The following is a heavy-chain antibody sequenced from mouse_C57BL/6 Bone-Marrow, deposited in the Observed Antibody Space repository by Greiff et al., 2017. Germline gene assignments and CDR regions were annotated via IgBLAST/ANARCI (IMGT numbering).Heavy chain of an antibody. CDR2: IAPENGAT. Sequence: VQLQQSGAELVRPGASVKLSCTASGFNIKDDYMHWVKQRPEHGLEWIGWIAPENGATEYASKFQGKATITVDTSSNTAYLQLSSLPAEDTAVDYCTRIAYWGQGTLVTVSA. CDR3: TRIAY. J-gene: IGHJ3*01. V-gene: IGHV14-4*01. CDR1: GFNIKDDY.